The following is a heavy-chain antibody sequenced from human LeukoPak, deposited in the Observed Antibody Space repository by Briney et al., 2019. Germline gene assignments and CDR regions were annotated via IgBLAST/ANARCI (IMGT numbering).Heavy chain of an antibody. V-gene: IGHV1-2*02. Sequence: GASGKVSCKPSGHTFTANWIHWVRLAPGQGLEWLGWINPNSGVTNYVQKFQARVTMTRDTSISTAYLELSRLTSDDTAVYYCRLTLTSSYVMDVWGQGTTVTVSS. CDR2: INPNSGVT. CDR1: GHTFTANW. CDR3: RLTLTSSYVMDV. J-gene: IGHJ6*02. D-gene: IGHD2-21*02.